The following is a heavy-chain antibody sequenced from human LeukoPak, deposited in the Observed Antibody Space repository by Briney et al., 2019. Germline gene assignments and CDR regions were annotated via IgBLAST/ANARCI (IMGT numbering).Heavy chain of an antibody. CDR3: AGYLKGHYDSGGYLDY. CDR1: GGSISSGGYY. J-gene: IGHJ4*02. V-gene: IGHV4-31*03. Sequence: SQTLSLTCTVSGGSISSGGYYWSWIRQHPGKGLEWIGYIYYSGSTYYNPSLKSRVTISVDTSKNQFSLKLSSVTAADTAVYYCAGYLKGHYDSGGYLDYWGQGTLVTVSS. CDR2: IYYSGST. D-gene: IGHD3-22*01.